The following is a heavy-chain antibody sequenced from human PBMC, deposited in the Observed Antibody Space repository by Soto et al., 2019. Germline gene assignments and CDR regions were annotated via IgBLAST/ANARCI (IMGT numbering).Heavy chain of an antibody. V-gene: IGHV5-51*01. CDR2: IYPSDLDT. CDR1: GYTFTNYW. D-gene: IGHD6-19*01. Sequence: HGESLKISCKGLGYTFTNYWIGWVRQMPGKGLEWMGLIYPSDLDTRYSPSFQGQVTIPADKSVSTAYLQWNSLKASDTAMYYCATPGPGVAASFWGQGTQVTVSS. CDR3: ATPGPGVAASF. J-gene: IGHJ4*02.